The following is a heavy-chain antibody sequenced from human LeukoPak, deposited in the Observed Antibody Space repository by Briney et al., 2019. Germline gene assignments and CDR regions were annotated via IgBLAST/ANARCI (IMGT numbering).Heavy chain of an antibody. CDR1: GFTFSSYI. V-gene: IGHV3-21*01. CDR2: ISPSGSHK. CDR3: ARVSDSTPDEGS. D-gene: IGHD3-22*01. J-gene: IGHJ5*01. Sequence: GGSLRLSCAASGFTFSSYIMNWVRQAPGKGLEWVSSISPSGSHKYYADSVKGRFTISRDNAKNSVSSQMNSLRAEDTAVYYCARVSDSTPDEGSWGQGTLVTVSS.